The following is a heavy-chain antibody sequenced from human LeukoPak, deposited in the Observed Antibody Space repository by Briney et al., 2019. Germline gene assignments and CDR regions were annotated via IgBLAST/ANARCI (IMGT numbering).Heavy chain of an antibody. Sequence: GGSLRLSCAASGFTFSSYAMSWVRQAPGKGLEWVSAISGSGGSTYYADSMKGRFTISRDNSKNTLYLQMNSLRAEDTAVYYCAKGVQLWLYYFDYWAREPWSPSPQ. CDR3: AKGVQLWLYYFDY. CDR2: ISGSGGST. CDR1: GFTFSSYA. D-gene: IGHD5-18*01. V-gene: IGHV3-23*01. J-gene: IGHJ4*02.